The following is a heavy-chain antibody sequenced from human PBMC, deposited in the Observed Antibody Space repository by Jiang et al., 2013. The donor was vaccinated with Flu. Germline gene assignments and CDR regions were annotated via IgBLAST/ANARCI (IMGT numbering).Heavy chain of an antibody. Sequence: SGGGLAQPGGSLRLSCAASGFPFRSFWMTWVRQAPGKGLEWVANIKQDGSEIYYVDSVKGRFTVSRDNAKNSQYLQMNSLRAEDMAVYYCAREGRGGFDYWGQGTLVTVSS. D-gene: IGHD3-16*01. CDR1: GFPFRSFW. V-gene: IGHV3-7*03. CDR2: IKQDGSEI. CDR3: AREGRGGFDY. J-gene: IGHJ4*02.